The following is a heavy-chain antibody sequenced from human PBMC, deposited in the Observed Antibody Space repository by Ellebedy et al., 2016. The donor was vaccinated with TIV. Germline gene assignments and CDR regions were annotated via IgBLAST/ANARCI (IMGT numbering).Heavy chain of an antibody. V-gene: IGHV3-30-3*01. CDR2: ISYDGSNK. D-gene: IGHD3-10*01. CDR3: ARATMVRGGEIDY. Sequence: PGGSLRLSCTASGFTFSSYAMHWVRQAPGKGLEWVAVISYDGSNKHYADSVKGRFTISRDNSKNTVYLQMIRLRAEDPAVYHCARATMVRGGEIDYWGQGTLVTVSS. J-gene: IGHJ4*02. CDR1: GFTFSSYA.